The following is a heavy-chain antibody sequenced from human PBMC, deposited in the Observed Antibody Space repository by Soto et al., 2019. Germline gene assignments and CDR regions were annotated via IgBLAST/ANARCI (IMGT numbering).Heavy chain of an antibody. CDR2: IWFDGSDK. V-gene: IGHV3-33*01. Sequence: PGGSLRLSCPAYGFTFSNYVMHWVRQSPGKGLEWVALIWFDGSDKYYADSVKGRFTMSRDNSKNTVYLQMNSLRAEDTAMYYCARLYCSSPSCYSVGAFEIRGQGTMVTVSS. D-gene: IGHD2-2*01. CDR1: GFTFSNYV. J-gene: IGHJ3*02. CDR3: ARLYCSSPSCYSVGAFEI.